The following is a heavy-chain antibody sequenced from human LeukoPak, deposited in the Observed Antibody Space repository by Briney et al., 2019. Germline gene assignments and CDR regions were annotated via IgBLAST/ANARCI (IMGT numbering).Heavy chain of an antibody. CDR3: AREIGGDGSGTHWFDP. CDR1: GFTFSSYG. D-gene: IGHD3-10*01. CDR2: IWYDGSNK. V-gene: IGHV3-33*01. J-gene: IGHJ5*02. Sequence: PGGSLRLSCAASGFTFSSYGMHWVRQAPGKGLEWVAVIWYDGSNKYYADSVKGRFTISRDNSKNTLYLQMNSLRAEDTAVYYCAREIGGDGSGTHWFDPWGQGTLVIVSS.